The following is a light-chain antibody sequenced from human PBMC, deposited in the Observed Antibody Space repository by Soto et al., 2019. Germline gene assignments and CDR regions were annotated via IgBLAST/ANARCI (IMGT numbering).Light chain of an antibody. CDR1: QSVSSSY. CDR3: QQYGSSPPLT. Sequence: EIVWTQSPGTLSLSPGERATLSCRASQSVSSSYLAWYHQKPGQAPRLLIYGASSRATGIPDWLSGSGSGTDFTLTISSLEPADFAVYYCQQYGSSPPLTFGGGTKVEIK. J-gene: IGKJ4*01. V-gene: IGKV3-20*01. CDR2: GAS.